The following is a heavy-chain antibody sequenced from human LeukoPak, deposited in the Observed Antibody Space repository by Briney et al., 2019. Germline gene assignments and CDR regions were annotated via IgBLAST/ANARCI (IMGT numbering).Heavy chain of an antibody. CDR3: ARESEYYDILTGYLGGNWFDP. CDR1: GYTFTSYY. J-gene: IGHJ5*02. Sequence: ASVKVSCKASGYTFTSYYMHWVRQAPGQGLEWMGWINPSSGGTNYAHKFQGRVTMTRDTSISTAYMELSSLRSDDTAVYYCARESEYYDILTGYLGGNWFDPWGQGTLVTVSS. V-gene: IGHV1-2*02. D-gene: IGHD3-9*01. CDR2: INPSSGGT.